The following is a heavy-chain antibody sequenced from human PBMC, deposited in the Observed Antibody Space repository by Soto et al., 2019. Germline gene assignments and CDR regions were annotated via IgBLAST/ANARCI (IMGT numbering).Heavy chain of an antibody. J-gene: IGHJ4*02. V-gene: IGHV3-33*01. CDR2: TWYDGSTE. CDR3: ARDSRSYYDILAYFVY. Sequence: QVQLVESGGGVVQPGRSLRLSCAASGFTFSSYGMHWVRQAPGKGLEWVTMTWYDGSTEYYADSVKGRFTVSRDNSKNTLYLQMKSLRAEDTAVYYCARDSRSYYDILAYFVYWGQGTPVTVSS. CDR1: GFTFSSYG. D-gene: IGHD3-9*01.